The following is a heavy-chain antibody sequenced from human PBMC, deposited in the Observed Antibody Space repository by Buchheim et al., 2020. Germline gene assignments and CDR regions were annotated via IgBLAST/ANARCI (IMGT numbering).Heavy chain of an antibody. J-gene: IGHJ4*02. D-gene: IGHD3-10*01. CDR2: ISYDGSNK. V-gene: IGHV3-30-3*01. CDR1: GFTFSSYA. Sequence: QVQLVESGGGVVQPGRSLRLSCAASGFTFSSYAMHWVRQAPGKGLEWVAVISYDGSNKYYADSVKGRFTIPRDNSKNTLYLQMNSLRAEDTAVYYCARDRITMVRGVRGIFDYWGQGTL. CDR3: ARDRITMVRGVRGIFDY.